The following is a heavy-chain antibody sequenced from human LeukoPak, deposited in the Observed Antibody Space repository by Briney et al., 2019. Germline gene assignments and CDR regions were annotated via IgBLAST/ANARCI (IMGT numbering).Heavy chain of an antibody. J-gene: IGHJ4*02. CDR2: IFSGGNT. CDR1: GVSISNSRSF. CDR3: ARVAAGKGYPFDY. V-gene: IGHV4-39*07. Sequence: PSETLSLTCTVSGVSISNSRSFWGWIRQPPGKGLEWIVSIFSGGNTYYNPSLSSRVSISIDMSKNQFSLKLSSVTAADTAVYYCARVAAGKGYPFDYWGQGTLVTVSS. D-gene: IGHD6-13*01.